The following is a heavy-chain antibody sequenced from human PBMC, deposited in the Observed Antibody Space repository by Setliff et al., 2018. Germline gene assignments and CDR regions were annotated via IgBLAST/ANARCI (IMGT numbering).Heavy chain of an antibody. Sequence: LSLTCTVSGGSISSGTYYWSWIRQPAGKGLEWIGRLHTSGSIDYNPSLKSRVTISVDTSKNQFSLRLRSVTAADTAMYFCARDNTMVGATDYWGLGTLVTVSS. V-gene: IGHV4-61*02. CDR2: LHTSGSI. CDR1: GGSISSGTYY. D-gene: IGHD1-26*01. CDR3: ARDNTMVGATDY. J-gene: IGHJ4*02.